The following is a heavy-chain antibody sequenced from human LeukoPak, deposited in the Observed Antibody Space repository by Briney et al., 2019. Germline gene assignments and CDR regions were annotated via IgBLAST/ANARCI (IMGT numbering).Heavy chain of an antibody. D-gene: IGHD6-19*01. J-gene: IGHJ4*02. CDR2: ISAYNGNT. CDR3: ARDVGIAVAGQRTLDY. CDR1: GYTFTSYG. Sequence: GASVKVSCKASGYTFTSYGISWVRQAPGQGLEWTGWISAYNGNTNYAQKLQGRVTMTRDTSISTAYMELSRLRSDDTAVYYCARDVGIAVAGQRTLDYWGQGTLVTVSS. V-gene: IGHV1-18*01.